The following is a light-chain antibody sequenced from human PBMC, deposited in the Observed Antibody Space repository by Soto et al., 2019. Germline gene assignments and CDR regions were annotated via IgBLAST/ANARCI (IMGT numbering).Light chain of an antibody. Sequence: QSALTQPRSVSGSPGQSVSVSCTATSSDVGGFDYVSWYQQHPGGAPKFIIYDVNKRPSGVPDRFSGSKSGNTASLTISGLQAEDEADYYCCSYAGKYTSVVFGGGTKLTVL. CDR2: DVN. J-gene: IGLJ2*01. V-gene: IGLV2-11*01. CDR3: CSYAGKYTSVV. CDR1: SSDVGGFDY.